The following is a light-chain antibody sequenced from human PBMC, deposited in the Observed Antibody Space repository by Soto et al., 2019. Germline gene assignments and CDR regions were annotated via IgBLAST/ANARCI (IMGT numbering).Light chain of an antibody. J-gene: IGKJ1*01. CDR2: DAS. Sequence: DIQMTQSPCTLSLSAGDRATLSCRASQSISRSLAWYQQRPGKAPKLLVYDASSWDSGVPSRFSGSGSGTEFTLTISSLQPDDFATYYCQQYNSYSGTFGQGTKVDI. V-gene: IGKV1-5*01. CDR3: QQYNSYSGT. CDR1: QSISRS.